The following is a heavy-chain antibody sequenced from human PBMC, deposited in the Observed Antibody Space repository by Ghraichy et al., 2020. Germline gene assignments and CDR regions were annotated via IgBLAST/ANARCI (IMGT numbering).Heavy chain of an antibody. CDR3: ARSAMVRGVNLEY. D-gene: IGHD3-10*01. J-gene: IGHJ4*02. CDR2: ISAYNGKT. Sequence: ASVKVSCKASGYTFTSYGITWVRPAPGQGLEWMGWISAYNGKTKYAEILQGRVSMTTDTPTTTAHLELRNLTSDDAAVYYCARSAMVRGVNLEYWGQGSLVTVS. V-gene: IGHV1-18*04. CDR1: GYTFTSYG.